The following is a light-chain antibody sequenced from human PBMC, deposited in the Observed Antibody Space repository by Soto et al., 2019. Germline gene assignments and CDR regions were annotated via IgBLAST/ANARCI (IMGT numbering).Light chain of an antibody. CDR2: DAS. V-gene: IGKV3-11*01. CDR3: QQRSNWPTIT. CDR1: QSVSSY. Sequence: EIVMTQSPATLSVSPGERATLSCRASQSVSSYLAWYQQKPGQAPRLLIYDASNRATGIPARFSGSGSGTDFTLTISSLEPEDFAVYYGQQRSNWPTITFGQGTRRDLK. J-gene: IGKJ5*01.